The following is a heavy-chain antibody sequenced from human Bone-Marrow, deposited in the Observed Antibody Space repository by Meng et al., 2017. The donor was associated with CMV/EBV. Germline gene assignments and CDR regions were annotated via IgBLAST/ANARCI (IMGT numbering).Heavy chain of an antibody. J-gene: IGHJ4*02. Sequence: GESLKISCAASGFTFSDYYMSWIRQAPGKGLEWVGRTRNKANSYTTEYAASVKGRFTISRDDSKNSLYLQMNSLKTEDTAVYYCARDGSGGLGYWGQGTLVTVSS. V-gene: IGHV3-72*01. CDR3: ARDGSGGLGY. CDR1: GFTFSDYY. CDR2: TRNKANSYTT. D-gene: IGHD1-26*01.